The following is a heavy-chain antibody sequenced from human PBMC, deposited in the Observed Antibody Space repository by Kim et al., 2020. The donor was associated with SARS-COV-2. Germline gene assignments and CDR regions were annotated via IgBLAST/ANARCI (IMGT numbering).Heavy chain of an antibody. Sequence: GGSLRLSCAASGFTFSSYSMNWVRQAPGKGLEWVSSISRSSSYIYYADSVKGRFTISRDNAKNSLYLQMNSLRAEDTAVYYCATWLGYCSSTSCWGGLGLLESRDYWGQGTLVTVSS. D-gene: IGHD2-2*01. CDR2: ISRSSSYI. CDR3: ATWLGYCSSTSCWGGLGLLESRDY. CDR1: GFTFSSYS. J-gene: IGHJ4*02. V-gene: IGHV3-21*01.